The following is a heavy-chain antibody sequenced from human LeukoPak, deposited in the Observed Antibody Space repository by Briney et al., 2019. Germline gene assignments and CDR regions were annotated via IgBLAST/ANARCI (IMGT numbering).Heavy chain of an antibody. V-gene: IGHV3-11*01. J-gene: IGHJ6*03. CDR3: ATFGAGYCSSTSCSPATYYYYYMDV. Sequence: GGSLRLSCAASGFTFSDYYMSWIRQDPGKGLGWVSYVSSSGSTIYYAHSVKGRFTISRDKAKNSLYLQMNSLRAEDTAVYYCATFGAGYCSSTSCSPATYYYYYMDVWGKGTTVTVSS. D-gene: IGHD2-2*01. CDR2: VSSSGSTI. CDR1: GFTFSDYY.